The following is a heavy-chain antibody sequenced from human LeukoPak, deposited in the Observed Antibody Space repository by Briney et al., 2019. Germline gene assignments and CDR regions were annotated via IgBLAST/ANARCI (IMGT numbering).Heavy chain of an antibody. V-gene: IGHV4-34*01. J-gene: IGHJ4*02. CDR2: INHSGST. CDR1: GGSSAGYY. D-gene: IGHD2-15*01. Sequence: PSETLSLTSAVYGGSSAGYYWSWIRQPPGTGLEWIGEINHSGSTNYNPSLKSRVTISVDTSKNQFSLKLSSVTAADTAVYYCARGRYCSGGSCYSHWGQGTLVTVSS. CDR3: ARGRYCSGGSCYSH.